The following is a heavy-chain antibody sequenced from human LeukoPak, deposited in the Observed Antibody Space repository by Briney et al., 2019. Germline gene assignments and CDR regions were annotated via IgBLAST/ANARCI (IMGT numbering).Heavy chain of an antibody. Sequence: GSLRLSCAASGFTFSSYGMHWVRQAPGKGLEWVSSISSSSSYIYYADSVKGRFTISRGNSKNTLYLQMNSLRVEDTAVYYCAKDKGIAAAPLDYMDVWGKGTTVTVSS. CDR1: GFTFSSYG. CDR2: ISSSSSYI. J-gene: IGHJ6*03. CDR3: AKDKGIAAAPLDYMDV. D-gene: IGHD6-13*01. V-gene: IGHV3-21*04.